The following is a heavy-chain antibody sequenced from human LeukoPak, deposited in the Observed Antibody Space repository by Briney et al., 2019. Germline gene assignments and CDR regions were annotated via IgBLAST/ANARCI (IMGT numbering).Heavy chain of an antibody. CDR2: ISSSGRTK. D-gene: IGHD5-12*01. Sequence: PGGSLRLSCAASGFTFIGCEMTWVRQAPGKGLEWVSYISSSGRTKYYADSVKGRFTISRDNAKNSLYLQMNSLRAEDTAVYYCARGGTGYDLFDYWGQGTLVTVSS. CDR3: ARGGTGYDLFDY. V-gene: IGHV3-48*03. CDR1: GFTFIGCE. J-gene: IGHJ4*02.